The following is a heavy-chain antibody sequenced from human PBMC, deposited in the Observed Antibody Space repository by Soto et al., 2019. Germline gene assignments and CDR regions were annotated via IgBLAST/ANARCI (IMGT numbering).Heavy chain of an antibody. CDR1: GGSITSSSYY. V-gene: IGHV4-39*01. D-gene: IGHD2-15*01. J-gene: IGHJ4*02. Sequence: SETLSLTCTVSGGSITSSSYYWGWIRQPPGKGLEWIGSIYYSGSNYYNPSLKSRVTISVDTSKNQFSLKLGSVTAADTAVYYCARLYCSSGTCWHDKWGRGTLVTVSS. CDR3: ARLYCSSGTCWHDK. CDR2: IYYSGSN.